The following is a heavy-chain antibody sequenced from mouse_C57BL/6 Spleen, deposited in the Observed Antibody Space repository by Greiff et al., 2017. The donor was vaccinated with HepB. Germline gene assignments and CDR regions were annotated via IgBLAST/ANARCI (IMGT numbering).Heavy chain of an antibody. Sequence: VQLQQPGAELVKPGASVKLSCKASGYTFTSYWMHWVKQRPGRGPEWIGRIDPNSGGTKYNEKFKSKATLTVDKPSSTAYMQLSSLTSEDSAVYYCARWEDYYGSSYGYWGQGTTLTVSS. CDR1: GYTFTSYW. CDR3: ARWEDYYGSSYGY. D-gene: IGHD1-1*01. V-gene: IGHV1-72*01. J-gene: IGHJ2*01. CDR2: IDPNSGGT.